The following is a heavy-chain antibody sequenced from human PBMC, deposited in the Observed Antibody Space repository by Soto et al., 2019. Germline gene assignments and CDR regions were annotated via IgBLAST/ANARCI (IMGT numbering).Heavy chain of an antibody. J-gene: IGHJ6*02. CDR3: VSDYDFWSGPLAHYGMDV. Sequence: PGGSLRLSCAASGFIFSNYVMSWVRQAPGKGLEWVAVISYDGSNKYYADSVKGRFTISRDNSKNTLYLQMNSLRAEDTAVYYCVSDYDFWSGPLAHYGMDVWGQGTTVTVSS. D-gene: IGHD3-3*01. V-gene: IGHV3-30-3*01. CDR1: GFIFSNYV. CDR2: ISYDGSNK.